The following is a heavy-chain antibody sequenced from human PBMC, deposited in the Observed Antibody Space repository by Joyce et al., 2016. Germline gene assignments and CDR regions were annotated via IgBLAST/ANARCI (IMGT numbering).Heavy chain of an antibody. CDR1: GIIFSKYP. D-gene: IGHD6-13*01. V-gene: IGHV3-23*01. CDR3: AKDLLCSGSSCQS. Sequence: CEASGIIFSKYPLTWVRQAPGKGRGWVSVISSDGGSVYYADSVGGRFTVSRDNAKDTLWLQMDSLRAEDTAVYYCAKDLLCSGSSCQSWGRGTLVTVSS. J-gene: IGHJ4*02. CDR2: ISSDGGSV.